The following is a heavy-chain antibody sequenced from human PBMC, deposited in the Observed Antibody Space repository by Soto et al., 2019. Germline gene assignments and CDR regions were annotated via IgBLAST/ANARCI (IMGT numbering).Heavy chain of an antibody. Sequence: EVQLVESGGGIVQPGGSLRLSCAASGFSLSSNWMHWVRQAPGKGLEWVSGLNNDGTSAYYADFVQARFVISRDDAKNTLYLQMNSLRADDTAVYYCDPIFRDPFWGQGILDSGSSGEPFWGQGTVITVSS. V-gene: IGHV3-74*01. CDR1: GFSLSSNW. D-gene: IGHD6-25*01. J-gene: IGHJ4*02. CDR2: LNNDGTSA. CDR3: DPIFRDPFWGQGILDSGSSGEPF.